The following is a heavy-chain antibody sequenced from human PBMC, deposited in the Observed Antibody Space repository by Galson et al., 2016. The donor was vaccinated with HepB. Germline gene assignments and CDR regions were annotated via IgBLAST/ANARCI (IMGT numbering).Heavy chain of an antibody. J-gene: IGHJ4*02. Sequence: SLRLSCAASGFTFDNYAMHWVRQAPGKGLEWVSGISWNNDDIAYADSVKGRFTISRDNAKNSLYLQMKSLRAEDTALYYCVKDRGGYDLSTIEYSFDSWGQGTLVTVSS. V-gene: IGHV3-9*01. CDR1: GFTFDNYA. D-gene: IGHD3-3*01. CDR2: ISWNNDDI. CDR3: VKDRGGYDLSTIEYSFDS.